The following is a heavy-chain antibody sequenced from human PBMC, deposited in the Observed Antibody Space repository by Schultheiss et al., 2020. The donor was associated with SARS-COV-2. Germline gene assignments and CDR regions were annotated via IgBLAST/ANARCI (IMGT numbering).Heavy chain of an antibody. D-gene: IGHD5-18*01. V-gene: IGHV3-30*01. J-gene: IGHJ4*02. CDR3: ARDVDTASDY. CDR2: ISYDGSNK. CDR1: GFTFSSYA. Sequence: GGSLRLSCAASGFTFSSYAMSWVRQAPGKGLEWVAVISYDGSNKYYADSVKGRFTISRDNSKNTLYLQMNSLRAEDTAVYYCARDVDTASDYWGQGTLVTVSS.